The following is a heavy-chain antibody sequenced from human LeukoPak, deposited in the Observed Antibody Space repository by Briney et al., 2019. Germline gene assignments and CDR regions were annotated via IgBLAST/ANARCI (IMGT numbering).Heavy chain of an antibody. D-gene: IGHD3-22*01. CDR2: ILYDGSNK. CDR3: ARDLPMIDPPHY. J-gene: IGHJ4*02. CDR1: GFTFSSYA. V-gene: IGHV3-30-3*01. Sequence: GGSLRLSCAASGFTFSSYAMHWVRQAPGKGLEWVAVILYDGSNKYYADSVKGRFTISRDNSKNTLYLQMNSLRAEDTAVYYCARDLPMIDPPHYWGQGTLVTVSS.